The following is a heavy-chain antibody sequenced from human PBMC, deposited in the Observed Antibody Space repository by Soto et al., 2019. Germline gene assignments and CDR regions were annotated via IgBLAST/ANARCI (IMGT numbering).Heavy chain of an antibody. Sequence: QVQLVQSGAEVKKPGSSVKVSCKASGGTFSSYTISWVRQAPGQGLEWMGRIIPILGIANYAQKFQGRVTITADKSTSTAYRELSSLRSEDTAVYYCARAYGDYDYYYGMDVWGQGTTVTVSS. J-gene: IGHJ6*02. V-gene: IGHV1-69*02. CDR1: GGTFSSYT. CDR2: IIPILGIA. D-gene: IGHD4-17*01. CDR3: ARAYGDYDYYYGMDV.